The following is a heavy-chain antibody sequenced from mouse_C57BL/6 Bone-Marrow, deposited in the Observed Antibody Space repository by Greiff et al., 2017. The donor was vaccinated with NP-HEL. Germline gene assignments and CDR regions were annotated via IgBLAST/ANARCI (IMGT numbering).Heavy chain of an antibody. Sequence: QVQLQKSGAELVRPGTSVKMSCKASGYTFTNYWIGWAKQRPGHGLEWIGDIYPGGGYTNYNEKFKGKATLTADKSSSTAYMQFSSLTSEDSAIYYCARRYGSSPYYFAYWGQGTTLTVSS. CDR3: ARRYGSSPYYFAY. V-gene: IGHV1-63*01. J-gene: IGHJ2*01. CDR1: GYTFTNYW. D-gene: IGHD1-1*01. CDR2: IYPGGGYT.